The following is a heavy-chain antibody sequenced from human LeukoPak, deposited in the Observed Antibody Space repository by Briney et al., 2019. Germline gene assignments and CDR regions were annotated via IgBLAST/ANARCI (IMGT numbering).Heavy chain of an antibody. Sequence: PSETLSLTCGVSGGSISNTNWWTWVRQPPGKGLEWIGEVNLQGSTNYNPSLKSRVAISVDKSENHISLKLTSVTAADTAVYYRARHFRSYCSCGSCYGWFDPWGQGTLVTVSS. V-gene: IGHV4-4*02. CDR2: VNLQGST. CDR3: ARHFRSYCSCGSCYGWFDP. J-gene: IGHJ5*02. CDR1: GGSISNTNW. D-gene: IGHD2-15*01.